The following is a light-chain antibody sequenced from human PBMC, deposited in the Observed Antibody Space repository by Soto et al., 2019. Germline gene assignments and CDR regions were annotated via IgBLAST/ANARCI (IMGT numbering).Light chain of an antibody. CDR2: KAS. Sequence: DIQITQSPATLSSYLLDIVTITCRASQSISNWLAWYQQKPGKAPKLLIYKASSLESGVPSRFSGSGSGTEFTLTISSLQTDDFGTYYCQEYNSYWTFGQGTRLEIK. CDR1: QSISNW. V-gene: IGKV1-5*03. CDR3: QEYNSYWT. J-gene: IGKJ5*01.